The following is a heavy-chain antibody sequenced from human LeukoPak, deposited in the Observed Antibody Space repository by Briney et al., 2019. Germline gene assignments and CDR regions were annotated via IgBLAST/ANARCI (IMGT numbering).Heavy chain of an antibody. CDR3: ANGDRRSYRPDY. V-gene: IGHV3-23*01. CDR1: GFTFSSYA. CDR2: ISGSGGST. D-gene: IGHD3-16*02. Sequence: SGGSLRLSCAASGFTFSSYAMSWVRQAPGKGLEWVSAISGSGGSTYYADSVKGRFTISRDNSKNTLYLQMNSLRAEDTAVYYCANGDRRSYRPDYWGQGTLVTVSS. J-gene: IGHJ4*02.